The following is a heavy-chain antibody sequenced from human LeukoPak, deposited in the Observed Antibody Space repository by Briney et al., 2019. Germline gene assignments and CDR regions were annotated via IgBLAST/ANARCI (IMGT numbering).Heavy chain of an antibody. V-gene: IGHV3-30*04. CDR3: VRARAGGLDY. J-gene: IGHJ4*02. Sequence: GGSLRLSCAASGFTFRHYAVHWVRQAPGRGLEWVAVLSFDGAHKYYAESVKGRFTISRDNSNNTLFLQMDSVRIEDTALYYCVRARAGGLDYWGQGTLVAVSS. CDR1: GFTFRHYA. D-gene: IGHD3-10*01. CDR2: LSFDGAHK.